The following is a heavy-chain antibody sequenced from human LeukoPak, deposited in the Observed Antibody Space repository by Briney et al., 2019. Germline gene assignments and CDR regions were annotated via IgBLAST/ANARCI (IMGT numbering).Heavy chain of an antibody. J-gene: IGHJ3*02. CDR3: ARGAFFQSGYSSSWNPFGAFDI. CDR1: GYTFTGYY. Sequence: ASVKVSCKASGYTFTGYYMHWVRQAPGQGLEWTGWINPNSGGTNYAQKFQGRVTMTRDTSISTAYMELSRLRSDDTAVYYCARGAFFQSGYSSSWNPFGAFDIWGQGTMVTVSS. D-gene: IGHD6-13*01. V-gene: IGHV1-2*02. CDR2: INPNSGGT.